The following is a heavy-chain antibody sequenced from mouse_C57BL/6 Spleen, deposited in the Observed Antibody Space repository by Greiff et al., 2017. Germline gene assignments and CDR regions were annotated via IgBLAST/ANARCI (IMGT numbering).Heavy chain of an antibody. CDR2: IRSKSNNYAT. D-gene: IGHD2-4*01. CDR3: VSSPYYDYDGFAY. CDR1: GFSFNTYA. Sequence: EVQGVESGGGLVQPKGSLKLSCAASGFSFNTYAMNWVRQAPGKGLEWVARIRSKSNNYATYYADSVKDRFTISRDDSESMLYLQMNNLKTEDTAMYYCVSSPYYDYDGFAYWGQGTLVTVSA. J-gene: IGHJ3*01. V-gene: IGHV10-1*01.